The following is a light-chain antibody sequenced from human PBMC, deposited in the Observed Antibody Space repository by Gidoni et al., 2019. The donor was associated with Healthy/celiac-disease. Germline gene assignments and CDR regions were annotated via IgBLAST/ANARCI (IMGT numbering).Light chain of an antibody. V-gene: IGKV3-11*01. CDR1: QSVSSY. CDR2: DAS. J-gene: IGKJ2*01. Sequence: EIVLTQSPATLSLSPGERATLSCRASQSVSSYLAWYQQKPGQAPRLLIYDASNRATGIPARFSGSGSGTDFTLTISSLEPEEFAVYYCQQRSNWPPTFXQXTKLXIK. CDR3: QQRSNWPPT.